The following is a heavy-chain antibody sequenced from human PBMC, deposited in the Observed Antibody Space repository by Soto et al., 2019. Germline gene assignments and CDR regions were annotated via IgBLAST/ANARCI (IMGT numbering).Heavy chain of an antibody. CDR1: GDSISSNNW. V-gene: IGHV4-4*02. J-gene: IGHJ4*02. CDR3: AKDRQYYDSSGYHYYFDS. D-gene: IGHD3-22*01. CDR2: SYHTGST. Sequence: SETLSLTCVVSGDSISSNNWWSWVRQPPGRGLEWIGESYHTGSTSYHPSLKSRVTISIDKSKNQFSLKLSSLTAADTAVYYCAKDRQYYDSSGYHYYFDSWGQGTLVTSPQ.